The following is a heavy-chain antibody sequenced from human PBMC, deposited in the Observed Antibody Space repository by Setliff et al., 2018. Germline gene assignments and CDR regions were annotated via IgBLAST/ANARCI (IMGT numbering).Heavy chain of an antibody. CDR1: DGSLSTYY. CDR3: ARGGTFRYFDF. Sequence: KTSETLSLTCTVSDGSLSTYYWSWIRQPPGKGLEFIGYVYYSGTANYSPSLRSRLTISVDTSKNQFSLKLRSVTAADTAVYYCARGGTFRYFDFWGQGAPVTV. D-gene: IGHD5-12*01. J-gene: IGHJ4*02. CDR2: VYYSGTA. V-gene: IGHV4-59*01.